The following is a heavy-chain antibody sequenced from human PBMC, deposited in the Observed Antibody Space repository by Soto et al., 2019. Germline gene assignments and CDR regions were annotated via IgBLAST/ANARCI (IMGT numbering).Heavy chain of an antibody. D-gene: IGHD2-21*02. CDR2: IVVGSGNT. V-gene: IGHV1-58*01. CDR3: AATSGDSIYYYYGMDV. J-gene: IGHJ6*02. Sequence: QMQLVQSGPEVKKPGTSVKVSCKASGFTFTSSAVQWVRQARGQRLEWIGWIVVGSGNTNYAQKFQERVTITRDMSTSTAYMELSSLRSEGTAVYYCAATSGDSIYYYYGMDVWGQGTTVTVSS. CDR1: GFTFTSSA.